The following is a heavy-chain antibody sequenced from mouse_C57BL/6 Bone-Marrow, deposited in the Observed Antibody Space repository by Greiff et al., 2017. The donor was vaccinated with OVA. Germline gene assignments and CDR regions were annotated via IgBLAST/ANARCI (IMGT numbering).Heavy chain of an antibody. CDR3: ARDRLYQLCYWSFDV. D-gene: IGHD4-1*02. Sequence: EVQLQESVAELVRPGASVKLSCTASGFNIKNTYMHWVKQRPEQGLEWIGRIDPANGNTKYAPKFQGKATITADTSSNTAYLQLSSLTSEDTAIFFCARDRLYQLCYWSFDVRGTGTTVPVSS. V-gene: IGHV14-3*01. CDR1: GFNIKNTY. J-gene: IGHJ1*03. CDR2: IDPANGNT.